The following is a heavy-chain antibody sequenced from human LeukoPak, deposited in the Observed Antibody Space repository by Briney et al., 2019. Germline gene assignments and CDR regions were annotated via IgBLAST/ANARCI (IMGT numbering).Heavy chain of an antibody. J-gene: IGHJ3*02. D-gene: IGHD2-15*01. CDR1: GYTLTELS. Sequence: ASVKVSCKVSGYTLTELSIHWVRQAPGKGLEWMGGLDPEDGETIYAQKFQGRLTMTEDTSTDTAYMELSSLKSEDTAVYYCATDSNCGGGSCDAFDIWGKGTMVTVSS. CDR2: LDPEDGET. V-gene: IGHV1-24*01. CDR3: ATDSNCGGGSCDAFDI.